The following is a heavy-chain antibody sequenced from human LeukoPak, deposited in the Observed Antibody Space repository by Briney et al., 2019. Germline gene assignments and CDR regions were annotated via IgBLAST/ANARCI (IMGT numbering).Heavy chain of an antibody. J-gene: IGHJ4*02. CDR1: GFTFSSYG. V-gene: IGHV3-30*02. D-gene: IGHD4-17*01. CDR3: AKDFYGDYSGSCFDY. CDR2: IRYDGSNK. Sequence: PGGSLRLSCAASGFTFSSYGMHWVRQAPGKGLEWVAIIRYDGSNKYYADSVKVRFTISRDNSKNTLYLQMNSLRAEDTAVYYSAKDFYGDYSGSCFDYWGQGTLVTVSS.